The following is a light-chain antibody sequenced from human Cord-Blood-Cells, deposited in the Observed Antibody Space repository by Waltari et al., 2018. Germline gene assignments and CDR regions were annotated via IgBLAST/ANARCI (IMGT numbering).Light chain of an antibody. Sequence: EIVMTQSPATLSVSPGERATLSCRASQSVSSNLAWYQQKPGHAPRLLIYGASTGATGIPTRFSGSGSGTEFTLTISSLQSGDFAVYYCQQYNNWPPYSFGQGTKLEIK. CDR2: GAS. V-gene: IGKV3-15*01. J-gene: IGKJ2*03. CDR3: QQYNNWPPYS. CDR1: QSVSSN.